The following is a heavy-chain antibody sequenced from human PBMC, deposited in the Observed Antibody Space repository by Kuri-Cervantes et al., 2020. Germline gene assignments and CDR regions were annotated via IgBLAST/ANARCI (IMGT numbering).Heavy chain of an antibody. V-gene: IGHV3-23*01. CDR2: IGGSGDST. J-gene: IGHJ4*02. CDR3: ARGGLAVPGPQQANFDY. Sequence: GESLKISCAASGLTFDDYGMTWVRQPPGKGLEWVSAIGGSGDSTYYADSVKGRFIISRDNSKNTLYLQMNSLRAEDTAVYYCARGGLAVPGPQQANFDYWGQGTLVTVSS. D-gene: IGHD6-19*01. CDR1: GLTFDDYG.